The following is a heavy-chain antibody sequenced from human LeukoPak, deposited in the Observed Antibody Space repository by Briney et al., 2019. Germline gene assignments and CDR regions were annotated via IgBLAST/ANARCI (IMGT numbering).Heavy chain of an antibody. V-gene: IGHV3-7*01. Sequence: PGGSLRLSCAASGFIFSSYNMNWVRQAPGKGLEWVANIKQDGSEKYYVDSVKGRFTISRDNAKNSLYLQMNSLRAEDTAVYYCAREEGSGMYYYYHYMDVWGKGTTVTVSS. CDR1: GFIFSSYN. D-gene: IGHD3-10*01. CDR2: IKQDGSEK. CDR3: AREEGSGMYYYYHYMDV. J-gene: IGHJ6*03.